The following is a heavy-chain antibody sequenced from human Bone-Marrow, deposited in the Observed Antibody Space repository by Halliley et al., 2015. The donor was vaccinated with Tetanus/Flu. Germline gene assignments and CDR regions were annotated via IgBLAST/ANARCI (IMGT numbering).Heavy chain of an antibody. CDR3: ARRRHSLDDNFDV. D-gene: IGHD3-22*01. J-gene: IGHJ3*01. V-gene: IGHV5-51*01. Sequence: EWMGFIYPADSTTRYSPSFQGQVTISVDKSITTAYLQWSSLKASDTAMYYCARRRHSLDDNFDVWGQGTMLTVSS. CDR2: IYPADSTT.